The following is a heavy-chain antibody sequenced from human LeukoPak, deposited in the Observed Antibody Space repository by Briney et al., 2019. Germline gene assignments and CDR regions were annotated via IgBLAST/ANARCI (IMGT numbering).Heavy chain of an antibody. D-gene: IGHD6-13*01. CDR2: INSDGSSK. V-gene: IGHV3-74*01. J-gene: IGHJ4*02. CDR1: GLTVSSNC. CDR3: ALEGYSSSWYLGY. Sequence: PGGSLRLSCAASGLTVSSNCMSWVRQAPGKGLVWVSRINSDGSSKSYADSVKGRFTISRDNAKNTLYLQMNSLRAEDTAVYYCALEGYSSSWYLGYWGQGTLVTVSS.